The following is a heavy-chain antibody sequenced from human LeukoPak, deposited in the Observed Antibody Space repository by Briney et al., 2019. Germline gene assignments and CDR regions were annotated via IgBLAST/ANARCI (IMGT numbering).Heavy chain of an antibody. V-gene: IGHV3-30*04. Sequence: GSLRLSCAGSGFTFSSFAMDWVRQAPGKGLEGVAVISYDGSNTYYADSVKGRLTISRDNSKNTLYLQMNSLRAKDTAVYYCARDSDFAVAGTTPFDYWGQGTLVTVSS. J-gene: IGHJ4*02. CDR1: GFTFSSFA. CDR2: ISYDGSNT. D-gene: IGHD6-19*01. CDR3: ARDSDFAVAGTTPFDY.